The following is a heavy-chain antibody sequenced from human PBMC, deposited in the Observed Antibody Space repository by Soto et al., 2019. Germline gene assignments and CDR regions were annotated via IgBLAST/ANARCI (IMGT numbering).Heavy chain of an antibody. CDR3: ARTLVTYGNWFDP. Sequence: QVQLQESGPGLVKPSETLSLTCTVSGGSISSYYWSWIRQPPGNGLEWIGYIYYSGSTNYNPSRKSRVTISVDASKNQFSLKLSSVTAADTAVYYCARTLVTYGNWFDPCGQGTLVTVSS. J-gene: IGHJ5*02. CDR2: IYYSGST. D-gene: IGHD4-17*01. CDR1: GGSISSYY. V-gene: IGHV4-59*01.